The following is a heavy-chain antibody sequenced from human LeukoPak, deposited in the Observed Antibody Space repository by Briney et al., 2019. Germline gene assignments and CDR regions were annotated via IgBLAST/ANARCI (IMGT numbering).Heavy chain of an antibody. J-gene: IGHJ4*02. CDR2: INHRGST. CDR3: ASSVGSTDY. V-gene: IGHV4-34*01. D-gene: IGHD1-26*01. Sequence: ASETLCLTCAVYGESLSKYYWTWIRQSPGKGLEWIGEINHRGSTNLNPSLKSRVTLSVDTSKYQFSLKLTSVTAADAAVYYCASSVGSTDYWGQGALVSDSS. CDR1: GESLSKYY.